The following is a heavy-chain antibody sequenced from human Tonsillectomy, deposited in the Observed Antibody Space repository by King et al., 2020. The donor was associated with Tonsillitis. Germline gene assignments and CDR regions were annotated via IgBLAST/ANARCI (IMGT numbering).Heavy chain of an antibody. Sequence: VQLVQSGGGLVQPGGSLRLSCAASGFSFSSYAMSWVRQAPGKGLEWVSTITGSGDMTFYADSVKGRFTISRDNSKNTLNLQMNSRRAEDTAVYYCAKDGGKYRSRVGAIEIWGQGTMVTVCS. CDR2: ITGSGDMT. CDR3: AKDGGKYRSRVGAIEI. J-gene: IGHJ3*02. D-gene: IGHD1-26*01. CDR1: GFSFSSYA. V-gene: IGHV3-23*04.